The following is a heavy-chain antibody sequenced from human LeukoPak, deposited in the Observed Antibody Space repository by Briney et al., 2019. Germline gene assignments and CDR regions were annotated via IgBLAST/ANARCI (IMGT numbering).Heavy chain of an antibody. J-gene: IGHJ4*02. CDR1: GFTFSSYS. CDR3: ARGLRGGGSSSWYFDY. D-gene: IGHD6-13*01. Sequence: PGGSLRLSCAASGFTFSSYSMNWVRHAPGKGLEWVSSISSSSSYIYYADSVKGRFTISRDNAKNSLYLQMNSLRAEDTAVYYCARGLRGGGSSSWYFDYWGQGTLVTVSS. V-gene: IGHV3-21*01. CDR2: ISSSSSYI.